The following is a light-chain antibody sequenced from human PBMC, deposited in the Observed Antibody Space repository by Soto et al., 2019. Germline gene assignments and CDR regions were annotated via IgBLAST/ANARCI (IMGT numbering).Light chain of an antibody. Sequence: EIVLTQSPGTLSLSPGERATLSCRASQSVSSSYLAWYQQKPGQAPRLLIYVASSRATVIPDRFSGSGSGTDFALTVSVLEPEDFAVYYCQQYGGSPFTFGPGTNWDIK. CDR3: QQYGGSPFT. V-gene: IGKV3-20*01. CDR1: QSVSSSY. CDR2: VAS. J-gene: IGKJ3*01.